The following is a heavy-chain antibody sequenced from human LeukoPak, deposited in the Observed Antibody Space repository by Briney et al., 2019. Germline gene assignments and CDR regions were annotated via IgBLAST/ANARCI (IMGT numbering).Heavy chain of an antibody. Sequence: GGSLRLSCAASGFTLRSYSMAWVRLAPGKGLEWVSVIRGGADDTSYADSVKGRFTISRDNSKNTLFLQMDGLRVEDTAVYYCATSGFSGYDHPSWGQGTLVTVSS. V-gene: IGHV3-23*01. CDR2: IRGGADDT. CDR3: ATSGFSGYDHPS. J-gene: IGHJ5*02. D-gene: IGHD5-12*01. CDR1: GFTLRSYS.